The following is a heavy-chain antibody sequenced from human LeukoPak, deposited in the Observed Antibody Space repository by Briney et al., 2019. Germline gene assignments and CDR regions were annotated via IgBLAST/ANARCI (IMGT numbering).Heavy chain of an antibody. Sequence: GGSLRLSCAASGFIVSSSHLSWVRQAPGKGLELVSVIYSAGNTYYANYVEGRFTISRDNIKKTVYLQMNSLRAEDTAVYYCARDSSMDYGDAFDIWGQGTMVTVSS. CDR2: IYSAGNT. D-gene: IGHD4-17*01. V-gene: IGHV3-53*01. J-gene: IGHJ3*02. CDR1: GFIVSSSH. CDR3: ARDSSMDYGDAFDI.